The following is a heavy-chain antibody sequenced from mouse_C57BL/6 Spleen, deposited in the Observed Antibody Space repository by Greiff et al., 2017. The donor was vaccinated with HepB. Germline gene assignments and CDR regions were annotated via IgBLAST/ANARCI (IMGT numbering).Heavy chain of an antibody. J-gene: IGHJ3*01. V-gene: IGHV1-39*01. D-gene: IGHD1-1*01. CDR1: GYSFTDYN. CDR2: INPNYGTT. CDR3: ARPHYYGSSYGFAY. Sequence: EVKLMESGPELVKPGASVKISCKASGYSFTDYNMNWVKQSNGKSLEWIGVINPNYGTTSYNQKFKGKATLTVDQSSSTAYMQLNSLTSEDSAVYYCARPHYYGSSYGFAYWGQGTLVTVSA.